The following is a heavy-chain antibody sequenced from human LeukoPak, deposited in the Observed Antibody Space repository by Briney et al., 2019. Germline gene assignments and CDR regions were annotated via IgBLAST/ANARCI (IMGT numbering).Heavy chain of an antibody. Sequence: SETLSLTCAVYGGSFSGYYWSWIRQPPGKGLEWIGYIYYSGSTNYNPSLKSRVTISVDTSKNQFSLKLSSVTAADTAVYYCARDPGWLQLPNWYFDLWGRGTLVTVSS. CDR3: ARDPGWLQLPNWYFDL. CDR1: GGSFSGYY. V-gene: IGHV4-59*01. CDR2: IYYSGST. J-gene: IGHJ2*01. D-gene: IGHD5-24*01.